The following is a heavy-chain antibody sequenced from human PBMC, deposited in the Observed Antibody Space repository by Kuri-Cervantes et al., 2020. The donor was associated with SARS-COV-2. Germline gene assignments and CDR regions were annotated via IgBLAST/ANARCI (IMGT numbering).Heavy chain of an antibody. J-gene: IGHJ4*02. CDR1: GYSFTSYW. Sequence: GGSLRLSCKGSGYSFTSYWIGWVRQMPGKGLEWMGIIYPGGSDTRYSPSFQGQVTISADRSISTAYLQWSSLKASDTAMYYCARQKFHYYDSSGYQGATDYWGQGTLVTVSS. V-gene: IGHV5-51*01. D-gene: IGHD3-22*01. CDR2: IYPGGSDT. CDR3: ARQKFHYYDSSGYQGATDY.